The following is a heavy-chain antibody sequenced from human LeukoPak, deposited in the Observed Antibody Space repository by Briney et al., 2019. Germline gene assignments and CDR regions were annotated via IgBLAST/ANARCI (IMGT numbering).Heavy chain of an antibody. V-gene: IGHV3-21*04. CDR2: ISSSSDYI. Sequence: PGGSLRLSCAASGFTFSSYNMNWVRQAPGKGLEWVSSISSSSDYIYYADSVKGRITISRDNSKNTLYLQMNSLRAEDTAVYYCAKGVGYCSGGSCQQFDYWGQGTLVTVSS. J-gene: IGHJ4*02. CDR1: GFTFSSYN. CDR3: AKGVGYCSGGSCQQFDY. D-gene: IGHD2-15*01.